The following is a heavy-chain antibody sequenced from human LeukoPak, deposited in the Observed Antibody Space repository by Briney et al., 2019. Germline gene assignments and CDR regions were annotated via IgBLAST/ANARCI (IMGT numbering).Heavy chain of an antibody. J-gene: IGHJ3*02. CDR1: GGTFSSYA. D-gene: IGHD6-19*01. CDR3: ARAVPSGWYAFDI. V-gene: IGHV1-69*04. Sequence: ASVKVSCKASGGTFSSYAISWVRQAPGQGLEWMGRIIPILGIANYAQKFQGRVTITADKSTSTAYMELSSLRSEDTAVYYCARAVPSGWYAFDIWGQGTMVTVSS. CDR2: IIPILGIA.